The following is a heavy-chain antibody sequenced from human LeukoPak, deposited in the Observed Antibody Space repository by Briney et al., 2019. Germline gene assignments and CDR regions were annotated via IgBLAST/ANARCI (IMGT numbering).Heavy chain of an antibody. J-gene: IGHJ4*02. CDR1: GGSFSGYY. CDR3: ARGLSPFDY. Sequence: PSETLSLTCAVYGGSFSGYYWSWIRQPPGKGLEWIGEINHSGSTNYNPSLTSRVTISVDTSQNQFSLKLSSVTAADSAVYYCARGLSPFDYWGQGTLVTVSS. V-gene: IGHV4-34*01. D-gene: IGHD5/OR15-5a*01. CDR2: INHSGST.